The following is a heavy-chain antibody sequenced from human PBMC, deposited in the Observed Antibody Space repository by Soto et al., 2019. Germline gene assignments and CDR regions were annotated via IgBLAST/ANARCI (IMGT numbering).Heavy chain of an antibody. CDR1: GGTVSSGEYY. Sequence: SATLSHTCPVSGGTVSSGEYYWSWIRQPPGKGLDWIWYIYYSGSTNYNPSLKSRVTISLDTSKNQFSLKLSSVTAADTAVYYCASSTWSGYYYFDYWGQGTLVTVS. CDR3: ASSTWSGYYYFDY. V-gene: IGHV4-61*08. J-gene: IGHJ4*02. CDR2: IYYSGST. D-gene: IGHD3-3*01.